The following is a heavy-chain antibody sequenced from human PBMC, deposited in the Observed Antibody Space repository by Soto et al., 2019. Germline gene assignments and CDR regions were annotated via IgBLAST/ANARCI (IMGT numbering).Heavy chain of an antibody. V-gene: IGHV1-69*01. CDR3: TRVHSSYDVLTV. D-gene: IGHD3-9*01. J-gene: IGHJ4*01. Sequence: QVQLVQSGAEVKKPGSSVKVSCKTSGGSLSINAISWVRQARGQGFEWMGGISPIFGATKYMDKFQDRLTITADESTSTGYMELCSLTSEHPAVYFRTRVHSSYDVLTVWGQGTQVTVSS. CDR2: ISPIFGAT. CDR1: GGSLSINA.